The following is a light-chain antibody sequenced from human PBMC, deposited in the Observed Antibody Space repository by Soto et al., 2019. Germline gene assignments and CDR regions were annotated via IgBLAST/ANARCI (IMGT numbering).Light chain of an antibody. V-gene: IGKV3-15*01. Sequence: EIVMTQSPSTLSVSPGERATLSCRASQSVNSNLAWYQQKPGQAPRLLIYAASTRATGIPARFSGSGSGTDFTLTISSLQSEDFAVYYCQQRSNWPHTFGQGTKVDIK. CDR3: QQRSNWPHT. CDR2: AAS. J-gene: IGKJ1*01. CDR1: QSVNSN.